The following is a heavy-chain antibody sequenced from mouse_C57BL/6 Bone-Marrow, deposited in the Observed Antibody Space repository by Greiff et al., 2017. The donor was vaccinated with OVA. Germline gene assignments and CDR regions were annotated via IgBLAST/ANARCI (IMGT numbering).Heavy chain of an antibody. Sequence: VQLQQSGPGLVQPSQSLSITCTVSGFSLTSYGVHWVRQSPGKGLEWLGVIWIGGSTDYNAAFMSRLSITKDNSKSQVFFKMNSLQADDTAIYYCAKNGYHPFYAMDYWGQGTSVTVSS. CDR2: IWIGGST. CDR1: GFSLTSYG. D-gene: IGHD2-2*01. CDR3: AKNGYHPFYAMDY. J-gene: IGHJ4*01. V-gene: IGHV2-5*01.